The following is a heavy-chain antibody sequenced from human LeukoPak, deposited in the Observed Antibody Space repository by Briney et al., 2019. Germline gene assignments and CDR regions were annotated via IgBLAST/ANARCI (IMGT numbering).Heavy chain of an antibody. CDR3: ARSDLGMVRGVPIDY. Sequence: VASVKVSCKASGYTFTSYAMHWVRQAPGQRLEWMGWINAGNGNTKYSQKFQGRVTITRDTSASTAYMELSSLRSEDTAVYYCARSDLGMVRGVPIDYWGQGTLVTVSS. CDR1: GYTFTSYA. D-gene: IGHD3-10*01. CDR2: INAGNGNT. V-gene: IGHV1-3*01. J-gene: IGHJ4*02.